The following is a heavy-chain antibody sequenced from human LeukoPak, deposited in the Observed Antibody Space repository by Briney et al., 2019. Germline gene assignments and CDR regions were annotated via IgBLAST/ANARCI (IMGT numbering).Heavy chain of an antibody. V-gene: IGHV3-23*01. D-gene: IGHD2-2*02. Sequence: GGSLRLSCAASGFTFSSYAMSWVRQAPGKGLEWVSAICGSGGNTYYAGSVKGRFTISRDNSKNTLYLQMNILRAEDTAVYHCAKGYSASCYTALDYWGQGTLVTVSS. J-gene: IGHJ4*02. CDR3: AKGYSASCYTALDY. CDR2: ICGSGGNT. CDR1: GFTFSSYA.